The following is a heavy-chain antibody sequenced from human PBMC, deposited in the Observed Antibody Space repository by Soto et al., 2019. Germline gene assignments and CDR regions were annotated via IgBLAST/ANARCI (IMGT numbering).Heavy chain of an antibody. CDR3: ASRGYCSGGTCSIFDY. CDR1: GESFSGYY. D-gene: IGHD2-15*01. Sequence: PSETLSLTCAVYGESFSGYYWSWIRQSPGKGLEWIGEINHSGSTNYNPSLKSRVTISVDTSKNQFSLKLSSVTAADTAVYYCASRGYCSGGTCSIFDYWGQGT. V-gene: IGHV4-34*01. J-gene: IGHJ4*02. CDR2: INHSGST.